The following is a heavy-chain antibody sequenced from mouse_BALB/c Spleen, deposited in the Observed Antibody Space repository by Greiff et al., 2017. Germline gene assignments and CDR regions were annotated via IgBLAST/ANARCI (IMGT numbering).Heavy chain of an antibody. CDR1: GYTFTDYE. CDR2: IDPETGGT. CDR3: TTNWFAY. Sequence: QVQLQQSGAELVRPGASVTLSCKASGYTFTDYEMHWVKQTPVHGLEWIGAIDPETGGTAYNQKFKGKATLTADKSSSTAYMELRSLTSEDSAVYYCTTNWFAYWGQGTLVTVSA. V-gene: IGHV1-15*01. J-gene: IGHJ3*01.